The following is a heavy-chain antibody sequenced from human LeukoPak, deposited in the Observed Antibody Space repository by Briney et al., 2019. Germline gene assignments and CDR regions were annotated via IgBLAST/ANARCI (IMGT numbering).Heavy chain of an antibody. CDR2: ISGSGIST. Sequence: RAGGSLRLSCAAAGFTFSDYGMNWVRQASGKGLEWVSGISGSGISTYYADSVKGRFTISRDNSKNTLYLQMNSLRVEDTAVYYRAKSWNYYDSSGDDALDIWGQGTMVTVSS. CDR3: AKSWNYYDSSGDDALDI. D-gene: IGHD3-22*01. J-gene: IGHJ3*02. CDR1: GFTFSDYG. V-gene: IGHV3-23*01.